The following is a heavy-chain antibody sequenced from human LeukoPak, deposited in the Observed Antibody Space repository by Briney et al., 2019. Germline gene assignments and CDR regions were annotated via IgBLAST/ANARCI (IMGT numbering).Heavy chain of an antibody. CDR1: GGSISSSSYY. D-gene: IGHD2-2*01. J-gene: IGHJ5*02. V-gene: IGHV4-39*01. Sequence: PSETLSLTCTVSGGSISSSSYYWGWIRQPPGKGLEWIGSIYYSGSTYYNPSLKSRVTISVDTSKNQFSLKLSSVTAADTAVYYCARGIRQLLFGVNWFDPWGQGTLVTVSS. CDR2: IYYSGST. CDR3: ARGIRQLLFGVNWFDP.